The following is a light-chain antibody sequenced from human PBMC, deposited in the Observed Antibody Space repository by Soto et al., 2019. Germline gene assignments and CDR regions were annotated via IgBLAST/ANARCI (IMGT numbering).Light chain of an antibody. V-gene: IGKV1-12*01. CDR3: QQADSFPLT. Sequence: DIQMTQSPSSVAASMGDRVILTCRPSQDIGNLLAWYQQKPGKAPKLLIYFGSNLQTGVPSRFSGSGSGTDFTLTISSLQPDDLATYYCQQADSFPLTFGRGTRVEIK. CDR2: FGS. J-gene: IGKJ4*01. CDR1: QDIGNL.